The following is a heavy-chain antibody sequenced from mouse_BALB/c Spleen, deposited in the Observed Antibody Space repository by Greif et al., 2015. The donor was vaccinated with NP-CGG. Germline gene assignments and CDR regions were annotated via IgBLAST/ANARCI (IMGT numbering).Heavy chain of an antibody. Sequence: VQLKESGGGLVQPKGPLKLSCAASGFTFNTYAMNWVRQAPGKGLEWVARIRSKSNNYATYYADSVKDRFTISRDDSQSMLYLQMNNLKTEDTAMYYCVRWLLRYYAMDYWGQGTSVTVSS. D-gene: IGHD2-3*01. CDR1: GFTFNTYA. CDR2: IRSKSNNYAT. V-gene: IGHV10-1*02. CDR3: VRWLLRYYAMDY. J-gene: IGHJ4*01.